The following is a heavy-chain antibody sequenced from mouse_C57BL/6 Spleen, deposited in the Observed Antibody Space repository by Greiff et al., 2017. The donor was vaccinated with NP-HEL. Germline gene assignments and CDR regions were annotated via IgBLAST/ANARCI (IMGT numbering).Heavy chain of an antibody. CDR1: GFTFSDYG. Sequence: EVKLVESGGGLVKPGGSLKLSCAASGFTFSDYGMHWVRQAPEKGLEWVAYISSGSSTIYYADTVKGRFTISSDNAKNTLFLQMASLRSEDTAMCYCARPEGYAMDYWGQGTSVTVSS. V-gene: IGHV5-17*01. CDR3: ARPEGYAMDY. J-gene: IGHJ4*01. CDR2: ISSGSSTI.